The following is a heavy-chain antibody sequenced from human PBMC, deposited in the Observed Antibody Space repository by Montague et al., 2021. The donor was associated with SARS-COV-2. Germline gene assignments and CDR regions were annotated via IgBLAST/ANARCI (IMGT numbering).Heavy chain of an antibody. J-gene: IGHJ4*02. V-gene: IGHV4-59*01. CDR1: GGSMRDYY. D-gene: IGHD3-22*01. CDR3: ARVHYYTGYVDH. CDR2: IYYSGST. Sequence: SETLSLTCTVYGGSMRDYYWSWIRQPPGEGLEWIGYIYYSGSTDYNPSLNSRVTLSLDTSKNQFSLNLRSVTAADTAFYYCARVHYYTGYVDHWGQGTLVSVSS.